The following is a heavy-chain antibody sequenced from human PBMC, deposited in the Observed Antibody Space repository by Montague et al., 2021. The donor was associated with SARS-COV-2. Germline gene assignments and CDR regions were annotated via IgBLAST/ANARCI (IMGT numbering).Heavy chain of an antibody. CDR2: INSDGRTT. D-gene: IGHD6-19*01. CDR3: VGDVAETGTRFDP. J-gene: IGHJ5*02. V-gene: IGHV3-74*01. Sequence: SLRLSCAASGFPFTNYWMHWVRQAPGKGLVWVSRINSDGRTTTYSDSXKGRFTISRDNAENTVYLQMNSLRVEDTAVYHCVGDVAETGTRFDPWGQGTLVIVSS. CDR1: GFPFTNYW.